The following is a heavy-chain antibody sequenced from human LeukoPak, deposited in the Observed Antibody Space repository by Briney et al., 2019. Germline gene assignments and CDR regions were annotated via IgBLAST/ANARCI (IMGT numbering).Heavy chain of an antibody. Sequence: SETLSLTCSVSGASLSGRTSYWGWIRQPPGKGLEWIGTIYSSGNTYYNPSLKSRVTISRDTSKNQVSLKVNSVTAADTATYYCARHVSSVGVAVVITLIDSWGQGILVTVSS. CDR1: GASLSGRTSY. J-gene: IGHJ4*02. V-gene: IGHV4-39*01. D-gene: IGHD3-3*01. CDR2: IYSSGNT. CDR3: ARHVSSVGVAVVITLIDS.